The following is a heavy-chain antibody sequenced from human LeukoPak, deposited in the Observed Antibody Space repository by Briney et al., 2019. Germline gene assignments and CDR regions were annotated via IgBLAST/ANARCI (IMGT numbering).Heavy chain of an antibody. V-gene: IGHV4-39*01. CDR1: GGSISSGSYY. CDR3: ARQVRYYYDSSGHFDGDY. CDR2: INHSGST. D-gene: IGHD3-22*01. J-gene: IGHJ4*02. Sequence: PSETLSLTCTVSGGSISSGSYYWSWIRQPPGKGLEWIGEINHSGSTNYNPSLKSRVTISVDTSKNQFSLKLSSVTAADTAVYYCARQVRYYYDSSGHFDGDYWGQGTLVTVSS.